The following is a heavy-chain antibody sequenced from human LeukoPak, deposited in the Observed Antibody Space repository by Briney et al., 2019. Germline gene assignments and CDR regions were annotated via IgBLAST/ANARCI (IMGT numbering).Heavy chain of an antibody. CDR2: ISSRSSYI. CDR1: GFIFSDFN. D-gene: IGHD2-2*01. J-gene: IGHJ3*02. Sequence: GGSLRLSCAASGFIFSDFNIHWVRQAPGKGLEWVSSISSRSSYIYYAGSVKGRFTLSRDNAQNSLSLQMDSLRAEDTAVYYCVRVKYVADRPGAFDIWGQGTLVTVSS. CDR3: VRVKYVADRPGAFDI. V-gene: IGHV3-21*01.